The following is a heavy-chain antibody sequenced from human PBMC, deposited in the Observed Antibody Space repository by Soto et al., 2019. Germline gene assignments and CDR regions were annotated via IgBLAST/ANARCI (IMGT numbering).Heavy chain of an antibody. J-gene: IGHJ6*02. CDR2: MSDDGNNK. V-gene: IGHV3-30-3*01. D-gene: IGHD3-16*02. Sequence: GGSLRLSCAASGFIFSSYPMHWVRQAPGKGLEWVALMSDDGNNKYYTDSVKGRFTSSRDNSKNTLYLEMNSLRPEDTAVYYCVRALSYRDFYGVDVWGQGTTVTVSS. CDR3: VRALSYRDFYGVDV. CDR1: GFIFSSYP.